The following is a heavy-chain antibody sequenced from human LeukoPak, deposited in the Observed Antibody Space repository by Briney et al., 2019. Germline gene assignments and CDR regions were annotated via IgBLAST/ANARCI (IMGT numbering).Heavy chain of an antibody. CDR1: GFTFSSYW. J-gene: IGHJ4*02. CDR2: ISPDGSVT. Sequence: GGSLRLSCAASGFTFSSYWMHWVRQAPGKGLVWVSRISPDGSVTNYADSVKGRFTISRDNTKNTLYLQMSSPRAEDMAVYYCARGSRGSIYGNFDYWGLGTLVTVSS. D-gene: IGHD5-18*01. V-gene: IGHV3-74*01. CDR3: ARGSRGSIYGNFDY.